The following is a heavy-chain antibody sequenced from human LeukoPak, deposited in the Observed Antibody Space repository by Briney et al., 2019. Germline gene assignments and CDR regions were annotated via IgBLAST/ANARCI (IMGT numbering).Heavy chain of an antibody. Sequence: VASVKVSCKASGYTFTSYYMHWVRQTPGQGLEWMGIINPSGGSTSYAQKFQGRVTMTRDTSTGTVYMELSSLRSEDTAVYYCAREGDGYTSFDYWGQGTLVTVSS. CDR2: INPSGGST. J-gene: IGHJ4*02. CDR1: GYTFTSYY. D-gene: IGHD5-24*01. V-gene: IGHV1-46*01. CDR3: AREGDGYTSFDY.